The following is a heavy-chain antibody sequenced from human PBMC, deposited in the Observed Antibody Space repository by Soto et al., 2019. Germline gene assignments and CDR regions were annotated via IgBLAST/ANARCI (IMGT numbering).Heavy chain of an antibody. J-gene: IGHJ4*02. D-gene: IGHD4-17*01. CDR3: ARTTAVPNSLRSRYFFDY. Sequence: SETLSLTCSVSGGSVSDKTYYWSWIRQPPGKRLEWIGYVYYSGTTNYNPSLKSRVTISVDLSMNQFSLRLSSVTTADTALYYCARTTAVPNSLRSRYFFDYWGQGTLVTVSS. V-gene: IGHV4-61*01. CDR2: VYYSGTT. CDR1: GGSVSDKTYY.